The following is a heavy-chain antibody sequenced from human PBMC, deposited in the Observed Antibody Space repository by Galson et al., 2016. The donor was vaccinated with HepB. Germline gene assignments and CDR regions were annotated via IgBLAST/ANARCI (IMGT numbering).Heavy chain of an antibody. D-gene: IGHD4/OR15-4a*01. V-gene: IGHV3-30*03. CDR3: ARDMTVGHGPPTTFDN. J-gene: IGHJ4*02. CDR1: GLIFSNYD. CDR2: ISTAGRTK. Sequence: SLRLSCAASGLIFSNYDFHWVRQAPGKGLEWVAVISTAGRTKFYADSVRGRFTISRDNTKNSLHLQMNALTIADTALYYCARDMTVGHGPPTTFDNWGQGTLVTVSS.